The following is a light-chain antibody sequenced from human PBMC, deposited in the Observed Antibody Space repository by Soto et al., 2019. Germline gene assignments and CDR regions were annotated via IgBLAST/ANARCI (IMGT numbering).Light chain of an antibody. V-gene: IGKV1-5*03. CDR3: QQYSRPCT. CDR1: QSIDSW. J-gene: IGKJ2*02. CDR2: KSS. Sequence: DIQMTQSPSTLSASVGDTVTITCRASQSIDSWLAWYQQKPGKAPNLLIYKSSILETGVPSRFSGSGSGTEFTLTISSLQPDDFASYYCQQYSRPCTFGQGTKLEIK.